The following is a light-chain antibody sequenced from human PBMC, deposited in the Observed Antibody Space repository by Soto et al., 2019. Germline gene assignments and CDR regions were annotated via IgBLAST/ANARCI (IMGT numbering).Light chain of an antibody. V-gene: IGKV3-15*01. Sequence: EIVMTQSPATLSVSPGERATLSCRASQSVTGTLAWYQQKPGQAPRLLIYGASTRATGIPARFSGSGSGTEFTITISSLQSEDFAVYFCQQYNNWPPWTFGQGTKVEMK. CDR2: GAS. CDR3: QQYNNWPPWT. CDR1: QSVTGT. J-gene: IGKJ1*01.